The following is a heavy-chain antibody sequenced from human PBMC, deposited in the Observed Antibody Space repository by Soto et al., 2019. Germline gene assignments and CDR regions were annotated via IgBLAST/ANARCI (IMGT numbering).Heavy chain of an antibody. CDR1: GGTFSSYA. V-gene: IGHV1-69*13. CDR3: ATKAAVSIAAAGPEYGAFDI. J-gene: IGHJ3*02. Sequence: SVKVSCKASGGTFSSYAISWVRQAPGQGLEWMGGIIPIFGTANYAQKFQGRVTITADESTSTAYMELSSLRSEDTAVYYCATKAAVSIAAAGPEYGAFDIWGQGTMVTVSS. CDR2: IIPIFGTA. D-gene: IGHD6-13*01.